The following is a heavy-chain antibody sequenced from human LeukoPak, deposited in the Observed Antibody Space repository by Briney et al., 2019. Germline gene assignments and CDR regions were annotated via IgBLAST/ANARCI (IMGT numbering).Heavy chain of an antibody. J-gene: IGHJ4*02. CDR1: GFTFSGYA. CDR3: VSSMYSSSTF. V-gene: IGHV3-30-3*01. D-gene: IGHD6-6*01. CDR2: ISYDGSNK. Sequence: GGSLRLSCAASGFTFSGYAIHWVRQAPGKGLEWVALISYDGSNKYYADSVKGRFTIPRDNSKHTLYLQMNSLRTEDTAVYYCVSSMYSSSTFWGQGTLVTVSS.